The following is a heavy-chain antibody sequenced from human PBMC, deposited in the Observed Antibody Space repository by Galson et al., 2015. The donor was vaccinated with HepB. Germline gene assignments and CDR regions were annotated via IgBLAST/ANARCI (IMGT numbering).Heavy chain of an antibody. J-gene: IGHJ4*02. CDR1: GYTFTAFW. CDR2: IDPSASYT. CDR3: ASRHSYFRSGTWYNGADY. D-gene: IGHD3-10*01. V-gene: IGHV5-10-1*01. Sequence: QSGAEVKKPGESLRISCKGSGYTFTAFWISWVRQLPGTGLEWMGRIDPSASYTDYSPSFQGHVSMSVDKSTTTAYLQWSSLKASDTAMYYWASRHSYFRSGTWYNGADYWGQGTLVSVSS.